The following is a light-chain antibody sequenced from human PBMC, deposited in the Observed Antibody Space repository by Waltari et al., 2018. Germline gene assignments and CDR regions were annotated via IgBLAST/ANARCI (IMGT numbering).Light chain of an antibody. CDR1: QDISRW. Sequence: DTQMTQSPSSVSASVGDSVIITCRASQDISRWLAWYQQTPGKAPKFLIYDASTLQSGVPSRFSGTGSGTEFTLTISSLQPEDFATYYCQHGNTFPLTFGGGTKVEIK. CDR2: DAS. J-gene: IGKJ4*01. CDR3: QHGNTFPLT. V-gene: IGKV1-12*01.